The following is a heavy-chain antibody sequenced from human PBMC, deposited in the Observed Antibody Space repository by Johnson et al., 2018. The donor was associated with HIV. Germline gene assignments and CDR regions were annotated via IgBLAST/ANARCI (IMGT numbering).Heavy chain of an antibody. CDR1: GFTFDDYA. Sequence: VQLVESGGGLVQPGRSLRLSCAASGFTFDDYAMHWVRQAPGKGLEWVSGISWNSGSIGYADSVKGRFPISRDNAKNSLYLQMNSLRAEDTALYYCAKDMVAAAGIYSGIAFDIWGQGTMVTVSS. V-gene: IGHV3-9*01. D-gene: IGHD6-13*01. CDR3: AKDMVAAAGIYSGIAFDI. CDR2: ISWNSGSI. J-gene: IGHJ3*02.